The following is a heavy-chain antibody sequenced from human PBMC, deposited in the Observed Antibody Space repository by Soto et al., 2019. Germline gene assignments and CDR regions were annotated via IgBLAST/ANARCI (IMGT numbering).Heavy chain of an antibody. V-gene: IGHV3-23*01. D-gene: IGHD3-22*01. J-gene: IGHJ3*02. CDR2: ISGSGGST. CDR3: AKDLEIVVYVFDI. Sequence: PGGSLRLSCAASGFTFSSYAMSWVRQVPGKGLEWVSAISGSGGSTYYADSVKGRFTISRDNSKNTLYLQMNSLRAEDTSVYYCAKDLEIVVYVFDIWGQGTMVTVSS. CDR1: GFTFSSYA.